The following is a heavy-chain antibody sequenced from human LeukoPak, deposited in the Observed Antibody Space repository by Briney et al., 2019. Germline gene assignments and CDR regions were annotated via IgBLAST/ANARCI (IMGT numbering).Heavy chain of an antibody. CDR1: GYTFTSYG. J-gene: IGHJ4*02. CDR3: ARDRGSYCGGDCHFDY. Sequence: EASVKVSCKASGYTFTSYGISWVRQAPGQGLEWMGWISAYNGNTNYAQKLQGRVTMTTDTSTSTAYMELRSLRSDDTAVYYCARDRGSYCGGDCHFDYWGQGTPVTVSS. CDR2: ISAYNGNT. V-gene: IGHV1-18*01. D-gene: IGHD2-21*02.